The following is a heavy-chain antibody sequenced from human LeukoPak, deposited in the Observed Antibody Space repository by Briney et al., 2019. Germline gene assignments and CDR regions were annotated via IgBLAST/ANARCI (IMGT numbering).Heavy chain of an antibody. D-gene: IGHD3-22*01. V-gene: IGHV3-74*01. CDR3: ARAPSEIGGYYPEYFRH. CDR2: IKSDGST. Sequence: GGSLRLSRAASGFTFSSYWMHWVRQAPGKGLVRVSRIKSDGSTRYADSVKGRFTISRDNAKNTVSLQMTSLRAEDTGVYYCARAPSEIGGYYPEYFRHWGQGTLVIVSS. J-gene: IGHJ1*01. CDR1: GFTFSSYW.